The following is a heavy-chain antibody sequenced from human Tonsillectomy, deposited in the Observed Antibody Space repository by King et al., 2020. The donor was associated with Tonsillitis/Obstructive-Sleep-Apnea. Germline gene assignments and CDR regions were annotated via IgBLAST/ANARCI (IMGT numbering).Heavy chain of an antibody. V-gene: IGHV3-15*07. Sequence: VQLVESGGGLVKPGGSLRLSCAASGFTFSNAWMNWVRQAPGKGLEGVGRIKSKTEGGTTDYAAPVKGRFTISRDDSKNTLYLQMNSLTTEDTAVYYCITDYYDSSGDLVDYCGQRTLVSVSS. D-gene: IGHD3-22*01. CDR1: GFTFSNAW. CDR2: IKSKTEGGTT. CDR3: ITDYYDSSGDLVDY. J-gene: IGHJ4*02.